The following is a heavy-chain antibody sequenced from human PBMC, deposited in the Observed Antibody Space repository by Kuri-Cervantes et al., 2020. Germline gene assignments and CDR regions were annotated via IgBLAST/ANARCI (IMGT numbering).Heavy chain of an antibody. D-gene: IGHD4-23*01. CDR3: ARDGGNSGDLDY. V-gene: IGHV4-39*02. Sequence: ESLKISCTVSGGPISSSSYYWVWIRQPPGKGLGSIGSIYYSGTTYYNPSLQSQVTISVDTSKNRFSLKLTSVTAADTAVYYCARDGGNSGDLDYWGQGTLVTVSS. CDR1: GGPISSSSYY. J-gene: IGHJ4*02. CDR2: IYYSGTT.